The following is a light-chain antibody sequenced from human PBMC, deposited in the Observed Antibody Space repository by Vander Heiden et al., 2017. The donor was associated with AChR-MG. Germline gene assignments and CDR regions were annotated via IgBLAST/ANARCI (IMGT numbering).Light chain of an antibody. V-gene: IGLV7-43*01. Sequence: QTVVTQEPSLTVFPGGTVTLTCASSTGAVASGHNPNWFQQKPGQTPRPLIYSTNNKHSLAPARFSGSLLGGKAALTLSGVQPEDEADYYCLLYYGGTQSWVFGGGTKLTVL. CDR2: STN. J-gene: IGLJ3*02. CDR3: LLYYGGTQSWV. CDR1: TGAVASGHN.